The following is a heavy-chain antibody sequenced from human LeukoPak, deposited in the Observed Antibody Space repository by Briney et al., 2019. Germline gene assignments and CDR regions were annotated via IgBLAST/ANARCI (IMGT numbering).Heavy chain of an antibody. Sequence: ASVKVSCKVSGYTFTSYGISWVRQAPGQGLEWMGWISACNGNTNYAQKLQGRVTMTTDTSTSTAYMELRSLRSDDTAVYYCARGDILTPPPLPDNWGQGTLVTVSS. CDR2: ISACNGNT. CDR1: GYTFTSYG. D-gene: IGHD3-9*01. J-gene: IGHJ4*02. CDR3: ARGDILTPPPLPDN. V-gene: IGHV1-18*01.